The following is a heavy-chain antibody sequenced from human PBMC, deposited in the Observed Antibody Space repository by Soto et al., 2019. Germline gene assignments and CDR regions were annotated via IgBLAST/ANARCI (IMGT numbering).Heavy chain of an antibody. CDR3: AIDFPHLEPLSHDDAFDI. CDR2: ISGSGGNT. CDR1: GFTFSSYA. J-gene: IGHJ3*02. Sequence: EVQLLESGGGLVQPGGSLRLSCAASGFTFSSYAMSWVRQAPGTGLEWVSGISGSGGNTYYAASVKGRFTISRDNTQNPLYLQKSSLRAEDGAVYYCAIDFPHLEPLSHDDAFDIWGKGTMVTVSS. V-gene: IGHV3-23*01.